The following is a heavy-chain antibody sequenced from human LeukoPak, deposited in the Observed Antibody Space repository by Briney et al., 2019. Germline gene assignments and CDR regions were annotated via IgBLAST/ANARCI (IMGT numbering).Heavy chain of an antibody. CDR2: IYSGGST. V-gene: IGHV3-66*01. J-gene: IGHJ4*02. CDR1: EFSVGSSY. D-gene: IGHD3-22*01. CDR3: AKVGGYYDSTDY. Sequence: GGSLRLSCAASEFSVGSSYMTWVRQAPGKGLEWVSLIYSGGSTYYADSVKGRFTISRDNSKNTLYLQMNSLRAEDTAVYYCAKVGGYYDSTDYWGQGTLVTVSS.